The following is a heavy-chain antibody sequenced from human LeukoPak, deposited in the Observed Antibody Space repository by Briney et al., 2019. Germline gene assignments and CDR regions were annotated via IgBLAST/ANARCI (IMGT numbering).Heavy chain of an antibody. CDR1: GGSVSSGSYY. J-gene: IGHJ4*02. Sequence: SETLSLTCTVSGGSVSSGSYYWSWIRQPPGKGLEWIGYIYYNGSTNYNPSLKSRVTISVDTSKNQFSLKLSSVTAADTAVYYCARVGIISEPTATFYFDYWGQGTLVTVSS. CDR2: IYYNGST. CDR3: ARVGIISEPTATFYFDY. V-gene: IGHV4-61*01. D-gene: IGHD1-1*01.